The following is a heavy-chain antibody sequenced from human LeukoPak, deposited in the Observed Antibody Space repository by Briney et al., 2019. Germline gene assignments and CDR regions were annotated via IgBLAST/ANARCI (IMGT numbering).Heavy chain of an antibody. J-gene: IGHJ4*02. Sequence: SETLSLTCAVYGGSFSGYYWSWIRQPPGKGLEWIGEINHSGSTNYNPSLKSRVTISVDTSKNQFSLKLSSVTAADTAVYYCARGAQDHFDYWGQGTLVTVSS. CDR3: ARGAQDHFDY. CDR2: INHSGST. V-gene: IGHV4-34*01. D-gene: IGHD2-15*01. CDR1: GGSFSGYY.